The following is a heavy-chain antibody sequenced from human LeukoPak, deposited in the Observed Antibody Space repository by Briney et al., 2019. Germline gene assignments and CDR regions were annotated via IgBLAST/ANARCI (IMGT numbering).Heavy chain of an antibody. CDR1: GDSVPSNSAA. V-gene: IGHV6-1*01. D-gene: IGHD3-22*01. Sequence: RSQTLSLTCAISGDSVPSNSAAWNWIRQSPSRGLEWLGGTYYRSKWYNDYAVSVKSRITINPDTSKNQFSLQLNSVTPEDTAVYYCARENYFYDSSAHYAGLDVWGQGTAVTVSS. CDR2: TYYRSKWYN. J-gene: IGHJ6*02. CDR3: ARENYFYDSSAHYAGLDV.